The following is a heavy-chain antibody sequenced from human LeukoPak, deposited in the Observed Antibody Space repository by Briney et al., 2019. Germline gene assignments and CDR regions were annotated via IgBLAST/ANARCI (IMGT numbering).Heavy chain of an antibody. J-gene: IGHJ4*02. V-gene: IGHV5-51*03. CDR2: IYPGDSDT. CDR1: GYSFTSYW. Sequence: PGESLKISCKGSGYSFTSYWIGWVRQVPGKGLEWMGIIYPGDSDTRYSPSFQGQVTISADKSISTAYLQWSSLKASDTAMYYCASSLGIYDSSGYRVFDYWGQGTLVTVSS. D-gene: IGHD3-22*01. CDR3: ASSLGIYDSSGYRVFDY.